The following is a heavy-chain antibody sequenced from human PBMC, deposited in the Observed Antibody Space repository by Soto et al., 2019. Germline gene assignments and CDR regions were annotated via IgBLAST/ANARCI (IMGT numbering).Heavy chain of an antibody. CDR3: AKNGQPPYYYYGLDV. CDR2: ISGYNGYT. Sequence: QGHLVQSGAEVKKPGASVKVSCKASGYTFTRYGISWVRHAPGQGLEWMGWISGYNGYTNYAQNLQDRVTITIDTSTKTAYMELRSLTSDDTAVYYCAKNGQPPYYYYGLDVWGQGTTVTVSS. CDR1: GYTFTRYG. J-gene: IGHJ6*02. D-gene: IGHD2-8*01. V-gene: IGHV1-18*01.